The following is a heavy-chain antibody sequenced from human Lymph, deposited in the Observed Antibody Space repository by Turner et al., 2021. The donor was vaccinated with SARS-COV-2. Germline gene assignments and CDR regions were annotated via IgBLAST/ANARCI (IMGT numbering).Heavy chain of an antibody. CDR1: GFNFSTYG. Sequence: QVQLVESGGGVVQPGRSLRLSCAASGFNFSTYGMHWVRQAPGQGLEWGAVIWYDGSNKYYADSVKGRFTISRDNSKNTLYLQMNSLRAEDTAVYYCAREGEVGATGFDCWGQGTLVTVSS. CDR2: IWYDGSNK. CDR3: AREGEVGATGFDC. D-gene: IGHD1-26*01. J-gene: IGHJ4*02. V-gene: IGHV3-33*01.